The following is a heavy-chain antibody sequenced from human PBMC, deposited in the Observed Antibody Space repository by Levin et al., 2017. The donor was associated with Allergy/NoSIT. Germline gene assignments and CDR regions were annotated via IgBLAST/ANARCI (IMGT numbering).Heavy chain of an antibody. Sequence: ASVKVSCKASGYTFTGYYMHWVRQAPGQGLEWMGWINPNSGGTNYAQKFQGRVTMTRDTSISTAYMELSRLRSDDTAVYYCARDPRYCSSTSCSRPFDYWGQGTLVTVSS. J-gene: IGHJ4*02. CDR1: GYTFTGYY. CDR2: INPNSGGT. CDR3: ARDPRYCSSTSCSRPFDY. D-gene: IGHD2-2*01. V-gene: IGHV1-2*02.